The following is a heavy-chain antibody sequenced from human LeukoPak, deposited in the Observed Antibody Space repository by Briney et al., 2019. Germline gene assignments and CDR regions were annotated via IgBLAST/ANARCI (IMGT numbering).Heavy chain of an antibody. CDR2: ITSNSRTK. CDR3: ARESVGTTDYLDY. D-gene: IGHD1-1*01. J-gene: IGHJ4*02. Sequence: GGSLRLSCAASEFTFSYYSMNWLRQAPGKGLECVSYITSNSRTKYYADSVKGRFTIPRDNAKKSLYLQMNSLRAEDTAVYYCARESVGTTDYLDYWGQGTLVTVSS. V-gene: IGHV3-48*01. CDR1: EFTFSYYS.